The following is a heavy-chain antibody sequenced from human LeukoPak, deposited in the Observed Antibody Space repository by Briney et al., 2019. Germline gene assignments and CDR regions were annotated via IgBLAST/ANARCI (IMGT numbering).Heavy chain of an antibody. CDR1: GYTFTGYY. J-gene: IGHJ3*02. D-gene: IGHD2-2*01. V-gene: IGHV1-2*02. CDR2: INPNSGGT. Sequence: ASVKVSCKASGYTFTGYYMHWVRQAPGQGLEWMGWINPNSGGTNYAQKFQGRVTMTRDTSISTAYMELSRLRSDDTAVYYCARVRPPIVVPAASDAFDIWGQGTMVTVSS. CDR3: ARVRPPIVVPAASDAFDI.